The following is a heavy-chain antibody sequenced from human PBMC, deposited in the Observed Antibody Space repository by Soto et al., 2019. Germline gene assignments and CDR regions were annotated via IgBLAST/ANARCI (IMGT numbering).Heavy chain of an antibody. CDR1: GFSLTTDGVG. J-gene: IGHJ4*02. CDR2: IYWDDDE. CDR3: AHSRNLITEDAQVGDCCY. Sequence: QITLKESGPTLVKPTQTLTLTCSFSGFSLTTDGVGVGWVRQPPGEALEWLALIYWDDDERYSPSLKTRLTITKDPSKNQVVLIMTNMDPVDTATYYCAHSRNLITEDAQVGDCCYWGQVTLVTVSS. V-gene: IGHV2-5*02. D-gene: IGHD2-21*01.